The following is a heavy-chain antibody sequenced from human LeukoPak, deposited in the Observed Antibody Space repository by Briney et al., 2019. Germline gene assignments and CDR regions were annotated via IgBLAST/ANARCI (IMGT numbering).Heavy chain of an antibody. D-gene: IGHD3-22*01. V-gene: IGHV4-38-2*02. CDR3: ARPYYYDSRIDP. CDR1: GYSISNGYY. J-gene: IGHJ5*02. Sequence: SETLSLTCTVSGYSISNGYYWGWIRQPPGKGLEWIAYMYYSGSTYYNPSLKSRVTMSADTSKNQLSLKLSSVTAADTAVYYCARPYYYDSRIDPWGQGILVTVSS. CDR2: MYYSGST.